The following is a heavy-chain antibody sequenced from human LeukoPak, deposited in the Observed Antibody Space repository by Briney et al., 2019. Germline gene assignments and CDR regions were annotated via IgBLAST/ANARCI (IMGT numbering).Heavy chain of an antibody. D-gene: IGHD2-2*01. J-gene: IGHJ6*02. CDR3: ARARYCSSTSCPWGMDV. CDR1: GGSISSSNW. Sequence: SETLSLTCAVSGGSISSSNWWSWVRQPPGKGLEWIGEIYHSGSTNYNPSLKSRVTISVDKSKNQFSLKLSSVTAADTAVYYCARARYCSSTSCPWGMDVWGQGTTVTASS. V-gene: IGHV4-4*02. CDR2: IYHSGST.